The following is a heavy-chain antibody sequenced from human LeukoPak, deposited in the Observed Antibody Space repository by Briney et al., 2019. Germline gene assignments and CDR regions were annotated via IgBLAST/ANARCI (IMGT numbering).Heavy chain of an antibody. V-gene: IGHV4-4*02. CDR3: ARSGLGRGETDY. Sequence: SETLSLTCAVSGGSISSSNWWSWVRQPPGKGLEWIGEIYHSGSTNYNPSPKSRVTISVDKSKNQFSLKLSSVTAADTAVYYCARSGLGRGETDYWGQGTLVTVSS. J-gene: IGHJ4*02. CDR2: IYHSGST. CDR1: GGSISSSNW. D-gene: IGHD3-16*01.